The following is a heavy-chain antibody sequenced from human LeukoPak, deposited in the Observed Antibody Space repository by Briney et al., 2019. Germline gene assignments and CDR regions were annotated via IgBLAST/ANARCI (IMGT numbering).Heavy chain of an antibody. Sequence: PGGSLRLSCAASGFTFSTYGMSWVRQAPGKGLEWVSGLYSGGNTYYADSVKGRFTISRDNSKNILYLQMNSLRADDTAVYYCATEFLMGAIDSWGQGSLVAVSS. D-gene: IGHD1-26*01. CDR2: LYSGGNT. CDR1: GFTFSTYG. CDR3: ATEFLMGAIDS. J-gene: IGHJ4*02. V-gene: IGHV3-66*01.